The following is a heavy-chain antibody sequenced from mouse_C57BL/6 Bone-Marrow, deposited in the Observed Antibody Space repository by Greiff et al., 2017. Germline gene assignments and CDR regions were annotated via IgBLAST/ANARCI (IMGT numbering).Heavy chain of an antibody. J-gene: IGHJ3*01. CDR3: TRGGFITTVVEGVAY. Sequence: EVQLQQSGTVLARPGASVKMSCKTSGYTFTSYWMHWVKQRPGQGLEWIGAIYPGNSDTSYNQKFEGKAKLTAVTSASTAYMELSSLSNEDSAVYYCTRGGFITTVVEGVAYWGQGTLVTVSA. CDR1: GYTFTSYW. D-gene: IGHD1-1*01. V-gene: IGHV1-5*01. CDR2: IYPGNSDT.